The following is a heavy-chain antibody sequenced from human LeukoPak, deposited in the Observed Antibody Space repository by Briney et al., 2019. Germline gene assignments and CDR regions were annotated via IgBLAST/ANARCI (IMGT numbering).Heavy chain of an antibody. CDR1: GFTVSSNY. J-gene: IGHJ3*02. Sequence: GGSLRLSRAASGFTVSSNYMSWVRQAPGKGLEWVSVIYSGGSTYYADSVKGRFTISRHNSKNTLYLQMNSLRAEDTAVYYCARGGAHGAFDIWGQGTMVTVSS. CDR3: ARGGAHGAFDI. V-gene: IGHV3-53*04. CDR2: IYSGGST.